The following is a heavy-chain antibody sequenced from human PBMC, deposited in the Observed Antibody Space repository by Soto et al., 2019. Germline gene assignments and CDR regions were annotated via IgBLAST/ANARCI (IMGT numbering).Heavy chain of an antibody. CDR2: INAGNGNT. CDR1: GYTFTSHA. V-gene: IGHV1-3*05. J-gene: IGHJ5*02. CDR3: ARDGIAAAGTSWFDP. D-gene: IGHD6-13*01. Sequence: QVQRVQSGAEEKKPGASVKVSCKASGYTFTSHAMHWVRQAPGQRLEWMGWINAGNGNTKYSQKFQGRVTITTDTSESTAYMELSSLRSEDTAVYYCARDGIAAAGTSWFDPWGQGTLVTVSS.